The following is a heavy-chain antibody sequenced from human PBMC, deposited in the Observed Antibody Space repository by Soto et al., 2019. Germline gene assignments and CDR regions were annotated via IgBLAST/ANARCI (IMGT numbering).Heavy chain of an antibody. CDR1: GGTFSSYA. CDR2: IIPIFGTT. Sequence: QVQLVQSGAEVKKPGSSVKVSCKASGGTFSSYAISWVRQAPGQGLEWMGGIIPIFGTTNYAQKFQGRVTITADESTSTAHMEVSSLRSEDTAIYYCARGVTPYYYNIDVWGQGTTVNVSS. J-gene: IGHJ6*02. V-gene: IGHV1-69*01. CDR3: ARGVTPYYYNIDV.